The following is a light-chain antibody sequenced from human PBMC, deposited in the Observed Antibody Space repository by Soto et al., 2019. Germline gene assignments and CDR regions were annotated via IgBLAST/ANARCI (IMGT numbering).Light chain of an antibody. CDR3: QQYNNWLIT. CDR1: QSVSSN. J-gene: IGKJ5*01. CDR2: GAS. V-gene: IGKV3-15*01. Sequence: EIVMPQSPATLSVSPGARATLSCRASQSVSSNLAWYQQKPGQAPRLLIYGASTRATGIPARFSGSGSGTEFTLTISSLQSEDFAVYYCQQYNNWLITFGQGTRLEIK.